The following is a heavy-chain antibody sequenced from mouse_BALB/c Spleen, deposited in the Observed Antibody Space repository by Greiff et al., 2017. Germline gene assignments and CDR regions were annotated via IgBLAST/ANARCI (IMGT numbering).Heavy chain of an antibody. CDR2: ISSGSSTI. Sequence: EVKLQESGGGLVQPGGSRKLSCAASGFTFSSFGMHWVRQAPEKGLEWVAYISSGSSTIYYADTVKGRFTISRDNPKNTLFLQMTSLRSEDTAMYYCARYDYDAPYAMDYWGQGTSVTVSS. J-gene: IGHJ4*01. CDR3: ARYDYDAPYAMDY. V-gene: IGHV5-17*02. D-gene: IGHD2-4*01. CDR1: GFTFSSFG.